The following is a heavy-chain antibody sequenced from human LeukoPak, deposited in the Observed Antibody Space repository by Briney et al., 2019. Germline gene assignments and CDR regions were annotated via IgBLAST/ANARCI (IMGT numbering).Heavy chain of an antibody. D-gene: IGHD1-26*01. CDR2: MNPNSGNT. J-gene: IGHJ2*01. CDR3: ARDPIVGATTGWYFDL. CDR1: GYTFTSYD. Sequence: ASVTVSCKASGYTFTSYDINWVRQATGQGLEWMGWMNPNSGNTGYAQKFQGRVTITRNTSISTAYMELSSLRSEDTAVYYCARDPIVGATTGWYFDLWGRGTLVTVSS. V-gene: IGHV1-8*03.